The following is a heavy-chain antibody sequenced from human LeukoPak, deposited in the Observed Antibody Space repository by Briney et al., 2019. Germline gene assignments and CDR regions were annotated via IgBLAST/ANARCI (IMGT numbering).Heavy chain of an antibody. V-gene: IGHV3-23*01. CDR1: GFTFSSYA. Sequence: GGSLRLSCAASGFTFSSYAMSWVRQAPGKGLEWVSAISGSGGSTYYADSVKGRFTISRDNSKNTLYLQMNSLRAEDTAVYYCAKDVWGGVIVSYFDYWGQGTLVTVSS. J-gene: IGHJ4*02. CDR3: AKDVWGGVIVSYFDY. CDR2: ISGSGGST. D-gene: IGHD3-16*02.